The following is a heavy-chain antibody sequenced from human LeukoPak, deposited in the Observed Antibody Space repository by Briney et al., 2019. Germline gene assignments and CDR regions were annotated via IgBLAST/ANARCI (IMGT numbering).Heavy chain of an antibody. CDR2: IYYSGST. V-gene: IGHV4-59*01. D-gene: IGHD1-7*01. CDR3: ARDNWNYGSSMDV. CDR1: GVSISSYH. Sequence: SETLSLTCTVSGVSISSYHWSWIRQPPGKGLEWIGYIYYSGSTNYNPSLKSRVTISVDTSKNQFSLKLSSVTAADTAVYYCARDNWNYGSSMDVWGQGTTVTVSS. J-gene: IGHJ6*02.